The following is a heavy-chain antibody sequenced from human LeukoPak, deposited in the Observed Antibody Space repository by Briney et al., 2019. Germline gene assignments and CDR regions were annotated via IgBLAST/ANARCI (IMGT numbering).Heavy chain of an antibody. D-gene: IGHD5/OR15-5a*01. CDR2: VNHSGST. Sequence: PSETLSLTCAVYGGSFSGYYWSWIRQPPGKGLESIGEVNHSGSTNYNPSLKSRVTISVDTSKNQFSLKLSSVTAADTAVYYCARAIYYLPDYWGQGTLVTVSS. CDR3: ARAIYYLPDY. J-gene: IGHJ4*02. V-gene: IGHV4-34*01. CDR1: GGSFSGYY.